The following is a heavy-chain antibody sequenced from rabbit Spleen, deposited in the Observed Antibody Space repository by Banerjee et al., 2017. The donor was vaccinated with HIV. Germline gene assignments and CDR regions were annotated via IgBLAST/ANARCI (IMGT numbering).Heavy chain of an antibody. CDR2: IAGSSSGFT. V-gene: IGHV1S45*01. Sequence: ELVESGGGLVQPGGSLRLSCKASGFDFSSSDYICWVRQAPGKGLEWISCIAGSSSGFTYSATWAKGRFTISKTSSTTVTLQVASLTAADTATYFCARSSIPYAGYGPWYLNLWGPGTLVTVS. CDR1: GFDFSSSDY. J-gene: IGHJ4*01. CDR3: ARSSIPYAGYGPWYLNL. D-gene: IGHD7-1*01.